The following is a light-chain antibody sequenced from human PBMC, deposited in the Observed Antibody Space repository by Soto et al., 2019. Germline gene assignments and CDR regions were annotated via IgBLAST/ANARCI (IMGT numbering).Light chain of an antibody. CDR2: GAS. Sequence: EIVMTQSPATLSVSPGARATLFCRASQSVSSDLAWYQQKPGQPPRLLIYGASTRATGVPARFIGSGSGTDFTLTINSLQSEDFAVYYCQQFNSWPPWAFGQGTKVEI. CDR3: QQFNSWPPWA. J-gene: IGKJ1*01. V-gene: IGKV3-15*01. CDR1: QSVSSD.